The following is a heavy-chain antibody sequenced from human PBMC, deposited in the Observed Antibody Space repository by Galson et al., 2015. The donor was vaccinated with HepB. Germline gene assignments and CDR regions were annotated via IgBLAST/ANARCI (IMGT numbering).Heavy chain of an antibody. J-gene: IGHJ3*02. CDR3: AKPQPHPYDSSGYYYSAFDI. D-gene: IGHD3-22*01. CDR2: ISYDSANR. V-gene: IGHV3-30*18. CDR1: GFRFTTYG. Sequence: SLRLSCAASGFRFTTYGMHWIRQAPGKGLEWVAVISYDSANRYYADSVRGRFTISRDNSKSTLYLQMNSLRPEDMAVYFCAKPQPHPYDSSGYYYSAFDIWGQGTMVAVSS.